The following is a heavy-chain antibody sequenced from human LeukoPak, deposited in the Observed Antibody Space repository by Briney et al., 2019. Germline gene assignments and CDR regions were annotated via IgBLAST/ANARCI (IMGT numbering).Heavy chain of an antibody. CDR2: ISSSSSTI. D-gene: IGHD3-10*02. V-gene: IGHV3-48*04. CDR3: AELGITMIGGV. J-gene: IGHJ6*04. Sequence: GGSLRLSCAASGFTFSSYSMNWVRQAPGKGLEWVSYISSSSSTIYYAGSVKGRFTISRDNAKNSLYLQMNSLRAEDTAVYYCAELGITMIGGVWGKGTTVTISS. CDR1: GFTFSSYS.